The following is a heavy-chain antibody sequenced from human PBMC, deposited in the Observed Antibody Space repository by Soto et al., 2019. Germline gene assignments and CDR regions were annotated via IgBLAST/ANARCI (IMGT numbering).Heavy chain of an antibody. J-gene: IGHJ6*02. CDR2: INPNSGGT. CDR1: GYTFTGYY. D-gene: IGHD3-10*01. V-gene: IGHV1-2*02. Sequence: SVKVSCKASGYTFTGYYMHWVRQAPGQGLEWMGWINPNSGGTNYAQKFQGRVTMTRDTSISTAYMELGRLRSDDTAVYYCARGEMVRGVMGDYYGMDVWGQGTTVTVSS. CDR3: ARGEMVRGVMGDYYGMDV.